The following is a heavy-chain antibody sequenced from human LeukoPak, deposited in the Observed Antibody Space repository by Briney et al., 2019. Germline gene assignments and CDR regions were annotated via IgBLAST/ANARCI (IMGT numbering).Heavy chain of an antibody. CDR2: INPNSGGT. Sequence: GASVKVSCKASGYTFTGYYMHWVRQAPGQGLEWMGWINPNSGGTNYAQKFQGRVTMTRDTSISTAYMELSRLRSDDTAVYYCARGKLIRSGSYRRWFDPWGQGTLVTVSS. CDR1: GYTFTGYY. CDR3: ARGKLIRSGSYRRWFDP. V-gene: IGHV1-2*02. D-gene: IGHD1-26*01. J-gene: IGHJ5*02.